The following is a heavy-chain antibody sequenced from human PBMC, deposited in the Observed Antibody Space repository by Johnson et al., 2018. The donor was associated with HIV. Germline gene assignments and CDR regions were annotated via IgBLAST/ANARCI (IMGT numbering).Heavy chain of an antibody. CDR1: GFTVSSNY. D-gene: IGHD2-21*01. CDR2: IKQDGSEK. CDR3: ASPNWGGAFDI. Sequence: VKLVESGGGLVQPGGSLRLSCAASGFTVSSNYMNWVRQAPGKGLEWVANIKQDGSEKYYVDSVKGRFTISRDNAKNSLYLQMNSLRAEDTAVYYCASPNWGGAFDIWGQGTMVTVSS. J-gene: IGHJ3*02. V-gene: IGHV3-7*01.